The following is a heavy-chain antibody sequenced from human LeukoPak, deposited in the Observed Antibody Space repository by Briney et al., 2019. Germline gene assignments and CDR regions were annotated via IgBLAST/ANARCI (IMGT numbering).Heavy chain of an antibody. CDR1: GFTFSSYA. CDR3: AKDYSNFFDY. J-gene: IGHJ4*02. D-gene: IGHD4-11*01. V-gene: IGHV3-30-3*01. CDR2: ISYDGSNK. Sequence: PGGSLRLSCAASGFTFSSYAMHWVRQAPGKGLEWVAVISYDGSNKYYADSVKGRFTISRDNSKNTLYLQMNSLRAEDTAVYYCAKDYSNFFDYWGQGTLVTVSS.